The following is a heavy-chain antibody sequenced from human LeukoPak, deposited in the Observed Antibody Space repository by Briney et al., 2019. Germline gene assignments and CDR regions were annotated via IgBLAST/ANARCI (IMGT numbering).Heavy chain of an antibody. J-gene: IGHJ6*03. CDR2: INHSGST. D-gene: IGHD3-22*01. CDR1: GGSFSGYY. Sequence: SETLSLTCAVSGGSFSGYYWSWVRQPPGKGLEWIGEINHSGSTNYNPSLKCQVTISVHTSKNQFSLKLSSVTAADTAVYYCARGEYYYDSSGYPTGYYYYYMDVWGKGTTVTVSS. CDR3: ARGEYYYDSSGYPTGYYYYYMDV. V-gene: IGHV4-34*01.